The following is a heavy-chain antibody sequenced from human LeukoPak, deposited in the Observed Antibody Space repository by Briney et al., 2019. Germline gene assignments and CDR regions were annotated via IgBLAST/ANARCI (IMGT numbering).Heavy chain of an antibody. D-gene: IGHD3-22*01. CDR1: GFTFSGSA. Sequence: GGSLRLSCAASGFTFSGSAMHWVRQASGKGLEWVGRIRSKANSYATAYAASVKGRFTISRDDSKNTAYLQMNSLRAEDTAVYYCARDTYYYDSSGYHRFDYWGQGTLVTVSS. V-gene: IGHV3-73*01. CDR3: ARDTYYYDSSGYHRFDY. CDR2: IRSKANSYAT. J-gene: IGHJ4*02.